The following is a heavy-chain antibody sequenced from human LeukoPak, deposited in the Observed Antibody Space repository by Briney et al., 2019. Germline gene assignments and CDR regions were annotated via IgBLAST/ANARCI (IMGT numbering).Heavy chain of an antibody. V-gene: IGHV3-48*01. CDR1: GFTFGSYS. CDR3: ARERGLDAFDI. Sequence: GGSLRLSCAASGFTFGSYSMNWVRQAPGKGLEWVSYISSSSSTIYYADSVKGRFTISRDNAKNSLYLQMNSLRAEDTAVYYCARERGLDAFDIWGQGTMVTVSS. CDR2: ISSSSSTI. J-gene: IGHJ3*02.